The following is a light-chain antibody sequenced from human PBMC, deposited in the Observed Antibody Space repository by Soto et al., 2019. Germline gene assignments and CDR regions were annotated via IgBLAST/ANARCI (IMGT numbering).Light chain of an antibody. Sequence: EVGMSQSPATLSVYPGERATLYCRASQSVSSNLAWYQQKPGQAPRLLIYGASTRATGIPARFSGSGSGTEFTLTISSLQSEDFAVYYCQQYNNWPQTFGQGTKVDI. V-gene: IGKV3-15*01. CDR2: GAS. CDR1: QSVSSN. CDR3: QQYNNWPQT. J-gene: IGKJ1*01.